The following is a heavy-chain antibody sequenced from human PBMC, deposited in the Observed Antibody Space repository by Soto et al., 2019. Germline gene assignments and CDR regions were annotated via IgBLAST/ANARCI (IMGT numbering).Heavy chain of an antibody. CDR2: ISGSGGST. D-gene: IGHD3-3*01. Sequence: GGSLRLSCAASGFTFSSYAMSWARQAPGKGLEWVSAISGSGGSTYYADSVKGRFTISRDNSKNTLYLQMNSLRAEDTAVYYCAKARYDFWSGYFPGGGGMDVWGQGTTVTVSS. J-gene: IGHJ6*02. CDR3: AKARYDFWSGYFPGGGGMDV. V-gene: IGHV3-23*01. CDR1: GFTFSSYA.